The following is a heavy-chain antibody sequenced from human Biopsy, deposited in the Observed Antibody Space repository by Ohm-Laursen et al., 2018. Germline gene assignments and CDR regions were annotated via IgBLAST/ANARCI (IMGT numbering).Heavy chain of an antibody. Sequence: SSVTVSCKTSGYIFTSYYIHWVRQAPGQGLEWMASINPSGGSTTYAQRFQGRLIMTRDTSTSSIYMELSSLRSEDTAIYFCARAVAGTGGVFDSWGQGTLVTVSS. J-gene: IGHJ4*02. CDR2: INPSGGST. V-gene: IGHV1-46*01. D-gene: IGHD6-19*01. CDR1: GYIFTSYY. CDR3: ARAVAGTGGVFDS.